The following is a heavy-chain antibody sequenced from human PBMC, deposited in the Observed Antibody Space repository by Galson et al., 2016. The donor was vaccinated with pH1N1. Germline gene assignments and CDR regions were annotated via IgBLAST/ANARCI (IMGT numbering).Heavy chain of an antibody. CDR2: IYHIVGT. J-gene: IGHJ5*02. D-gene: IGHD4-23*01. V-gene: IGHV4-4*02. CDR1: GFTFSSYAM. Sequence: SLRLSCAASGFTFSSYAMSWVRQPPGQGLEWIGEIYHIVGTNYNPYLKSRVTISLDKSKNHFSLNLASVTAADTAVYYCARDGGDYGGAGQYKYFDTWGQGTLVTVSS. CDR3: ARDGGDYGGAGQYKYFDT.